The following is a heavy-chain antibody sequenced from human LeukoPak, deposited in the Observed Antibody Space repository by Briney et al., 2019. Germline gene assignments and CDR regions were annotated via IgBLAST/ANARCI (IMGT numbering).Heavy chain of an antibody. D-gene: IGHD3-9*01. CDR1: GGTFRSYA. CDR2: IIPIFGTA. Sequence: SVKVSXKASGGTFRSYAISWVRQAPGQGLEWIGGIIPIFGTANYAQKFQGRVTITTDESTSTAYMELSSLRSEDTAVYYCARAGGVLRYFDWPSRGMDVWGKGTTVTVSS. V-gene: IGHV1-69*05. J-gene: IGHJ6*03. CDR3: ARAGGVLRYFDWPSRGMDV.